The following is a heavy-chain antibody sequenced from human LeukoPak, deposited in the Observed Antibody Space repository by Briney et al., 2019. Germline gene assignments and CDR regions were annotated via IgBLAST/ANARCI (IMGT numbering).Heavy chain of an antibody. D-gene: IGHD4-17*01. J-gene: IGHJ4*02. CDR1: GYTFTSYY. CDR3: ARETLSNLQQTVSIESTVTLDY. CDR2: INPSGGST. V-gene: IGHV1-46*01. Sequence: ASVKVSCKASGYTFTSYYMHWVRQAPGQGLEWMGIINPSGGSTSYAQKFQGRVTMTRDMSTSTVYMELSSLRSEDTAVYYCARETLSNLQQTVSIESTVTLDYWGQGTLVTVSS.